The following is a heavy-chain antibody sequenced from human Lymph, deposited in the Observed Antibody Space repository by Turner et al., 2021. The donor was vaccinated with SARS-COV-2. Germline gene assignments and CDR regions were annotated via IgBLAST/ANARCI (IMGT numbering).Heavy chain of an antibody. CDR2: IIPMFGTA. D-gene: IGHD3-22*01. J-gene: IGHJ6*02. CDR3: ARVGSSVVPYYYYGMDV. Sequence: QVQLVQSGAEVKKPGSSVKVSCKASGGTFSSHVISWVRQAPGQGLEWMGGIIPMFGTANYAQKFQGRVTITADESTSKAYMELTSLRSEDTAVYYCARVGSSVVPYYYYGMDVWGQGTTVTVSS. V-gene: IGHV1-69*01. CDR1: GGTFSSHV.